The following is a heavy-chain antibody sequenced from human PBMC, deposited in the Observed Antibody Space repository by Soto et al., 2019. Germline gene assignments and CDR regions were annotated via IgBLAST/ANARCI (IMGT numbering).Heavy chain of an antibody. D-gene: IGHD3-10*01. CDR3: ARDYYGNFYYYYGMDV. V-gene: IGHV1-46*01. CDR2: INPSGGST. J-gene: IGHJ6*02. Sequence: GASVKVSCKASGYTFTSYYMHWVRQAPGQGLEWMGIINPSGGSTSYAQKFQGRVTMTRDTSTSTVYMELSSLRSEDTAVYYCARDYYGNFYYYYGMDVWGQGTTVTVSS. CDR1: GYTFTSYY.